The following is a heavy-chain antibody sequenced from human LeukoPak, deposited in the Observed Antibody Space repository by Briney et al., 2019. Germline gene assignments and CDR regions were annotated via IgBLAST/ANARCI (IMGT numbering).Heavy chain of an antibody. CDR2: ISSDATNI. V-gene: IGHV3-21*04. J-gene: IGHJ4*02. CDR1: GFTFNIYG. CDR3: AKQSYARSLGE. Sequence: PGGSLRLSCAASGFTFNIYGMNWVRQAPGKGLEWVSSISSDATNIYYTDSVKGRFTVSRDNSKNALYLQMSSLRVEDTAIYYCAKQSYARSLGEGGPGTLVTVSS. D-gene: IGHD2-8*01.